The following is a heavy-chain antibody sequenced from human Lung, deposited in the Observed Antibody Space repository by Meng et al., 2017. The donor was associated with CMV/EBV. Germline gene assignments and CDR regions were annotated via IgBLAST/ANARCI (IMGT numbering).Heavy chain of an antibody. Sequence: SCAVSGFTFSSHWMHWVRQAPGGGLVWVAHINSDGLRTNYADSVKGRFTISRDNAKDTPYLQVNSLRAEDTAVYYCARGGCSRTSCLDFWGQGTLVTVSS. D-gene: IGHD2-2*01. V-gene: IGHV3-74*01. CDR3: ARGGCSRTSCLDF. J-gene: IGHJ4*02. CDR2: INSDGLRT. CDR1: GFTFSSHW.